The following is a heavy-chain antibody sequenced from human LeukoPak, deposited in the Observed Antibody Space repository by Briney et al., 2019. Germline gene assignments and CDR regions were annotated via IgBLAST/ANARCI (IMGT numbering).Heavy chain of an antibody. J-gene: IGHJ4*02. CDR3: ARERAETYGSGSYTFDH. D-gene: IGHD3-10*01. CDR2: ISAYNSNT. V-gene: IGHV1-18*01. Sequence: ASVKVSCKASGYTFTNYGISWVRQAPGQGLEWMGWISAYNSNTYYAQKFQGRVTMTTDTSTTTAYMELRSLISDDTAVYYCARERAETYGSGSYTFDHWGQGTLVTVSS. CDR1: GYTFTNYG.